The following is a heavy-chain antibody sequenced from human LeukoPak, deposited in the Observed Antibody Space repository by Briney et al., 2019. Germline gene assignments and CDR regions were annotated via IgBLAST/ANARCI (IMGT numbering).Heavy chain of an antibody. CDR2: LYGGGST. J-gene: IGHJ4*02. Sequence: GGSLRLSCAATGFTVSSNYMSWVRQAPGKGLEWVSVLYGGGSTYYADSVKGRFTISRDNSKNTLYLQMNSLRAEDTAVYYCARSPLGEPTNWGQGTLVTVSS. CDR1: GFTVSSNY. D-gene: IGHD3-16*01. V-gene: IGHV3-53*01. CDR3: ARSPLGEPTN.